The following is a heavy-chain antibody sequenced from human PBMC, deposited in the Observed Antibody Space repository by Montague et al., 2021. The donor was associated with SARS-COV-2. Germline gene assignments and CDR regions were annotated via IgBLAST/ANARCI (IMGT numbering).Heavy chain of an antibody. CDR2: NYYSGSN. D-gene: IGHD2-2*01. CDR1: GGSISSSSYN. V-gene: IGHV4-39*07. J-gene: IGHJ5*02. Sequence: SETLSLTCTVYGGSISSSSYNWGRHPPVPGKGLVWNGSNYYSGSNYYTPSLRSRVTISVDTSKNPLSLKLSSVTAADTAVYYCARDGEVVGNWFDPWGQGTLVTVSS. CDR3: ARDGEVVGNWFDP.